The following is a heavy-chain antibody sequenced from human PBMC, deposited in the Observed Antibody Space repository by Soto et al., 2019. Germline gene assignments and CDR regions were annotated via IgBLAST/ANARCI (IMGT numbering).Heavy chain of an antibody. CDR2: INPSGGST. D-gene: IGHD3-10*01. CDR3: AIGVGDGSGTSDY. CDR1: GYTFTSYD. J-gene: IGHJ4*02. Sequence: ASVKVSCKASGYTFTSYDINWVRQATGQGLEWMGIINPSGGSTSYAQKFQGRVTMTRDTSTSTVYMELSSLRSEDTAVYYCAIGVGDGSGTSDYWGQGTLVTVSS. V-gene: IGHV1-46*01.